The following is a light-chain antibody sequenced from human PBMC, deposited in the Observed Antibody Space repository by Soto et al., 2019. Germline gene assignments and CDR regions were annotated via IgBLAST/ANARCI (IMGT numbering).Light chain of an antibody. Sequence: QSVLTQPASVSGSPGQSITISCTGTTSDVGNYNYVSWYQHHPGKAPKLMIYEVTNRPSGVSNRFSGSKSGNTASLTISRLQAEDEADYYCNSYTSRSTYVFGTGTKVTVL. V-gene: IGLV2-14*01. CDR1: TSDVGNYNY. CDR3: NSYTSRSTYV. J-gene: IGLJ1*01. CDR2: EVT.